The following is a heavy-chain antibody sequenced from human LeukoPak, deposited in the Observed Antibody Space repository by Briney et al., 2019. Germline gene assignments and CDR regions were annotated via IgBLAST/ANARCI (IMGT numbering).Heavy chain of an antibody. CDR2: IRYDGSNK. CDR3: AKESTMIVVVINFDY. D-gene: IGHD3-22*01. Sequence: PGGSLRLSCAASGFTFSSYGMHWVRQAPGKGREWVAFIRYDGSNKYYADSVKGRFTISRDNSKNTLYLQMNSLRAEDTAVYYCAKESTMIVVVINFDYWGQGTLVTVSS. V-gene: IGHV3-30*02. CDR1: GFTFSSYG. J-gene: IGHJ4*02.